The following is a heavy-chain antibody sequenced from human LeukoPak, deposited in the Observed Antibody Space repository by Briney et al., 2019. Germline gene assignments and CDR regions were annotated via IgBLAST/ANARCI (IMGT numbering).Heavy chain of an antibody. V-gene: IGHV1-69*05. CDR3: ARDHGDYEGGWFDP. D-gene: IGHD4-17*01. J-gene: IGHJ5*02. Sequence: SVKVSCKASGGTFSSYAISWVRQAPGQGLGWMGGIIPIFGTTNYAQKFQGRVTITTDESTSTAYMELSSLRSEDTAVYYCARDHGDYEGGWFDPWGQGTLVTVSS. CDR1: GGTFSSYA. CDR2: IIPIFGTT.